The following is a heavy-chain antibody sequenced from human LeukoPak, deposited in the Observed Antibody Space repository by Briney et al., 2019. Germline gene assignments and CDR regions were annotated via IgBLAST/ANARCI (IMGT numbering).Heavy chain of an antibody. D-gene: IGHD6-19*01. CDR1: GFTFSNYL. CDR2: IKEDGSAK. CDR3: AKDWEQWLVQGFDY. Sequence: GGSLRLSCATSGFTFSNYLMSWVRQAPGKGLEWVANIKEDGSAKWYVDSVRGRFTISRDNAKNSLYLQMNSLRAEDTAVYYCAKDWEQWLVQGFDYWGQGTLVTVSS. V-gene: IGHV3-7*03. J-gene: IGHJ4*02.